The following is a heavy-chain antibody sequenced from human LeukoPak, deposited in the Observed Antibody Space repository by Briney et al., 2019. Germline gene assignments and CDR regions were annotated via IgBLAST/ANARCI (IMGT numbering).Heavy chain of an antibody. Sequence: GGSLRLSCAASGFTFSSYAMSWVRQAPGKGLEWVSVIYSGGSTYYADSVKGRFTISRDNSKNTLYLQMNSLRAEDTAVYYCAFGGYSYGYDYWGQGTLVTVSS. V-gene: IGHV3-53*01. CDR2: IYSGGST. D-gene: IGHD5-18*01. J-gene: IGHJ4*02. CDR3: AFGGYSYGYDY. CDR1: GFTFSSYA.